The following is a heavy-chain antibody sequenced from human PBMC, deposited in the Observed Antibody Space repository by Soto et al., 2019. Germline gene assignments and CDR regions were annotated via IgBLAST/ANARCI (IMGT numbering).Heavy chain of an antibody. D-gene: IGHD6-19*01. J-gene: IGHJ4*02. V-gene: IGHV1-69*13. CDR1: GGTFSSYA. CDR3: ARDLHKGIAVAGFDY. Sequence: ASVKVSCKASGGTFSSYAISWVRQAPGQGLEWMGGIIPIFGTANYAQKFQGRVTITADESTSTAYMELSSLRSEDTAVYYCARDLHKGIAVAGFDYWGQGTLVTVSS. CDR2: IIPIFGTA.